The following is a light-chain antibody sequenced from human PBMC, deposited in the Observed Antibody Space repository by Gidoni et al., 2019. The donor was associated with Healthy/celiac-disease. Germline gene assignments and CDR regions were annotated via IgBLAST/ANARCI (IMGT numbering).Light chain of an antibody. V-gene: IGLV1-40*01. J-gene: IGLJ2*01. CDR1: SFNIRAGYD. Sequence: QSVMTQPLSVSGAPGQRVTISGTGSSFNIRAGYDVHWYQQLPGTAPKLLIYGTSSRPSWVPDRFSGSKSGTSASLASTGLQAEDEADYYCQSYDSSLSGYVVFGGGTKLTVL. CDR3: QSYDSSLSGYVV. CDR2: GTS.